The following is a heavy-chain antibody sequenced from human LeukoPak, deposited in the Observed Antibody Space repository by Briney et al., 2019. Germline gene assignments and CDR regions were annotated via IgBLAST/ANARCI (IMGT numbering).Heavy chain of an antibody. Sequence: PGGSLRLSCAASGFTFSSYGMHWVRQAPGKGLEWVAFIRYDGSNKYYADSVKGRFTISRDNSKNTLYLQMNSLRAEDTAVYYCAKDAARFLEWLQLDAFDIWGQGTMVTVSS. D-gene: IGHD3-3*01. CDR3: AKDAARFLEWLQLDAFDI. CDR1: GFTFSSYG. J-gene: IGHJ3*02. CDR2: IRYDGSNK. V-gene: IGHV3-30*02.